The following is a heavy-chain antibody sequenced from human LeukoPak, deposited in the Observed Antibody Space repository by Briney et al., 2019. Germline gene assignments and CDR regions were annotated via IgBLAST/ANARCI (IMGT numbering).Heavy chain of an antibody. CDR3: ARDRTTVTLFDY. Sequence: GGSLRLSRAASGFTFSSHWMHWVRQAPGKGLVWVSRISTDGSTTSYADSVKGRFTVSRDNAKNTVYLQMDSLRAEDTAVYYCARDRTTVTLFDYWGQGTLATVSP. D-gene: IGHD4-17*01. CDR2: ISTDGSTT. CDR1: GFTFSSHW. V-gene: IGHV3-74*01. J-gene: IGHJ4*02.